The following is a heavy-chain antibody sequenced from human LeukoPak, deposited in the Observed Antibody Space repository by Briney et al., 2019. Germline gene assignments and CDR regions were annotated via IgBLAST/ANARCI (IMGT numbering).Heavy chain of an antibody. CDR1: GGSISSYY. J-gene: IGHJ6*02. Sequence: SETLSLTCTVSGGSISSYYWSWIRQPPGKGLEWIGYIYYSGSTNYNPSLKSRVTISVDTSKNQFSLKLSSVTAADTAVYYCARVGYFYGMDVWGQGTTVTVSS. V-gene: IGHV4-59*01. CDR3: ARVGYFYGMDV. CDR2: IYYSGST.